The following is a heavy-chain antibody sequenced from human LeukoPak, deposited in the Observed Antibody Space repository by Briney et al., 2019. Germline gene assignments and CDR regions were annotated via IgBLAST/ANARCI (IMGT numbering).Heavy chain of an antibody. Sequence: GGSLRLSCAASGFTFTDHYISWIRQAPGKGLEWVSYISTSGDIIDYADSVKGRFTISRDNSKNTLYLQMNSLRPEDTAVYYCARKITLFGVASHFDYWGQGTLVSVSS. CDR1: GFTFTDHY. D-gene: IGHD3-3*01. CDR2: ISTSGDII. J-gene: IGHJ4*02. CDR3: ARKITLFGVASHFDY. V-gene: IGHV3-11*04.